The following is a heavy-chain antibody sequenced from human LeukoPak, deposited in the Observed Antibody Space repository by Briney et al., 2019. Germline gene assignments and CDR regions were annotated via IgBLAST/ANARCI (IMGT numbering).Heavy chain of an antibody. Sequence: GGSLRLSCAASGFTFSSYAMSWVRQAPGKGLEWVSTISGSGGGTYYADSVKGRFTISRDDSKNTLYLQMNSLRAEDTAVYYCAKDLGRYRNNYFDYWGQGTLVTVSS. CDR1: GFTFSSYA. CDR3: AKDLGRYRNNYFDY. V-gene: IGHV3-23*01. J-gene: IGHJ4*02. D-gene: IGHD1-26*01. CDR2: ISGSGGGT.